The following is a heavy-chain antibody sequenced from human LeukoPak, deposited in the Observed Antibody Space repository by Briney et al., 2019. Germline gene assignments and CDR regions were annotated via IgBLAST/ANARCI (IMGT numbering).Heavy chain of an antibody. J-gene: IGHJ4*02. CDR2: ISSSSSYI. V-gene: IGHV3-21*01. CDR3: ARGTNQYSSGWYNTG. D-gene: IGHD6-19*01. Sequence: GGSLRLSCAASGFTFSSYSMNWVRQAPGKGLEWVSSISSSSSYIYYADSVKGRFTISRDNAKNSLYLQMNSLRAEDTAVYYCARGTNQYSSGWYNTGWGQGTLVTVSS. CDR1: GFTFSSYS.